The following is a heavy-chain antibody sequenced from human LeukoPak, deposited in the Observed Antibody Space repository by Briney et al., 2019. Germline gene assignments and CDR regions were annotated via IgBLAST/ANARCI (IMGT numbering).Heavy chain of an antibody. D-gene: IGHD5-18*01. CDR3: TRGPIQLWFYYGMDV. CDR2: IRSKTYRGTT. CDR1: GFTFGDHA. V-gene: IGHV3-49*04. Sequence: PGGSLRLSCTASGFTFGDHAMSWVRQAPGKGLEWVGFIRSKTYRGTTEYAASVKGRFTISRDDSKSIAYLQMNSLKTEDTAVYYCTRGPIQLWFYYGMDVWGQGTTVTVSS. J-gene: IGHJ6*02.